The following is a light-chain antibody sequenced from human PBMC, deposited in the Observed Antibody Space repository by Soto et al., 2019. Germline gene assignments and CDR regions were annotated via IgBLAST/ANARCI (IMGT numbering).Light chain of an antibody. CDR1: QSVSSN. CDR3: QQYNNWTYT. J-gene: IGKJ2*01. Sequence: EIVMTQSPATLAVSPGERAALSCRASQSVSSNFTWYQQKPGQAPRLLTYGASSRATGTPARFSGSGSGTEFTLTTSSLQSEDFEVYYCQQYNNWTYTFGLGTKLEMK. CDR2: GAS. V-gene: IGKV3-15*01.